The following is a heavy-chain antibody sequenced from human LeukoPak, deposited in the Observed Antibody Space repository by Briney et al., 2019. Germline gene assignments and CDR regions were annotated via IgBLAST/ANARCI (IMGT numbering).Heavy chain of an antibody. D-gene: IGHD3-3*01. V-gene: IGHV3-33*08. CDR3: ARDKLKGRFFDY. CDR1: GFTFSSYA. Sequence: GGSLRLSCAASGFTFSSYAMSWVRQAPGKGLEWVAVIWYDGSNKYYADSVKGRFTISRDNSKNTLYLQMNSLRAEDTAVYYCARDKLKGRFFDYWGQGTLVTVSS. J-gene: IGHJ4*02. CDR2: IWYDGSNK.